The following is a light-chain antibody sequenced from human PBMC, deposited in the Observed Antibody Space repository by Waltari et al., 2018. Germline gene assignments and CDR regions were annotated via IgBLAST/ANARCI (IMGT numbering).Light chain of an antibody. CDR3: QQSINTPLT. Sequence: DIQMTQSPSSLSASVGDRVTITCRASQSISSYLNWYQQKPGKAPKLLIYAASSLQSGVPSRFSGSGSGTDFTLSISSLQPEDFATYYCQQSINTPLTFGGGTKVEIK. CDR2: AAS. J-gene: IGKJ4*01. CDR1: QSISSY. V-gene: IGKV1-39*01.